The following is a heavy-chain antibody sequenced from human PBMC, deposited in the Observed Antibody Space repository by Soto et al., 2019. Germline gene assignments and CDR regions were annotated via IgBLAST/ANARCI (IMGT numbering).Heavy chain of an antibody. D-gene: IGHD1-1*01. CDR1: GGSMNSGGHY. CDR3: ARVFNSAFDC. CDR2: IYYSGST. V-gene: IGHV4-31*03. Sequence: SETLSLTCTVSGGSMNSGGHYWSWIRQHPGKGLEWIGYIYYSGSTFYHPSLKSRLTISADTSKNQFSLKLRSVTAADTAGYYCARVFNSAFDCWGQGTVVTVSS. J-gene: IGHJ3*01.